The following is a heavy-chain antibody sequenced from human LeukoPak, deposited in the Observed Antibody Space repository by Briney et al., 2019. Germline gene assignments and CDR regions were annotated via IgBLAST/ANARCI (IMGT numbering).Heavy chain of an antibody. D-gene: IGHD2-2*01. V-gene: IGHV5-51*01. J-gene: IGHJ5*02. CDR1: GYSFSSYW. CDR3: ARLVPIVVVPAADNWFDP. CDR2: IYPGDSDT. Sequence: GGSLRLSCKGSGYSFSSYWIGWVRQMPGKGLEWMGIIYPGDSDTSYSPSFQGQVTISADKSNSTAYLQWSSLEASDTAMYYCARLVPIVVVPAADNWFDPWGQGTLVTVSA.